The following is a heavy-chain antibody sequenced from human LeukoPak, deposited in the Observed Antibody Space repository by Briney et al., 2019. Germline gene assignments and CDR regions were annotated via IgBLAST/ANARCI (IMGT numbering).Heavy chain of an antibody. CDR1: GYTFTDYY. CDR3: ATGRWLQPFEP. Sequence: ATVKISCKVSGYTFTDYYMHWVQQSPGKPRERRGNVDHEDGETIYEEKFQGRATITADTSTDTAYMELSSLRSEDTAVYYCATGRWLQPFEPWGQGTLLTVSS. CDR2: VDHEDGET. V-gene: IGHV1-69-2*01. D-gene: IGHD5-24*01. J-gene: IGHJ5*02.